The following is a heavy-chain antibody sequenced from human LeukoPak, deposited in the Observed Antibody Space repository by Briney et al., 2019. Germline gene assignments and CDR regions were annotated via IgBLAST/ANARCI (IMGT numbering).Heavy chain of an antibody. Sequence: ASVKVSCKASGYTFTGYYMHWVPQAPGQGLEWMGRINPNSGGTNYAQKFQGRVTMTRDTSISTAYMELTRLRSDDTAVYYCAREADGYCTNGVCYYFDYWGQGTLVTVSS. CDR1: GYTFTGYY. CDR2: INPNSGGT. CDR3: AREADGYCTNGVCYYFDY. D-gene: IGHD2-8*01. V-gene: IGHV1-2*06. J-gene: IGHJ4*02.